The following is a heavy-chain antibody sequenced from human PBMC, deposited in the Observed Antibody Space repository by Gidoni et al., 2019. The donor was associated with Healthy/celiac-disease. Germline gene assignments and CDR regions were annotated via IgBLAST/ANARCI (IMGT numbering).Heavy chain of an antibody. Sequence: EVQLLESGGGLVQPGGSLRLSCAASGFTVSSYAMSWVRQAPGKGLEWVSAISGSGGSTYYAASVKGRFTISRDNSKNTLYLQMNSLRAEDTAVYYCAKHPLYDFWSGYLYYMDVWGKGTTVTVSS. D-gene: IGHD3-3*01. CDR1: GFTVSSYA. CDR2: ISGSGGST. J-gene: IGHJ6*03. V-gene: IGHV3-23*01. CDR3: AKHPLYDFWSGYLYYMDV.